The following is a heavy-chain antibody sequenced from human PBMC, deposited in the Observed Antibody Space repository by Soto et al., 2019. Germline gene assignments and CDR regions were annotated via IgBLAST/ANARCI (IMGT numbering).Heavy chain of an antibody. CDR1: GFTFSNAW. D-gene: IGHD3-22*01. CDR3: TTAYYYDSSGYYFFDY. Sequence: GGSLRLSCAASGFTFSNAWMSWVRQAPGKGLEWVGRIKSKTDGGTTDYAAPVKGRFTISRDDSKNTLYLQMNSLKTEDTAVYYCTTAYYYDSSGYYFFDYWGQGTLVTVSS. CDR2: IKSKTDGGTT. J-gene: IGHJ4*02. V-gene: IGHV3-15*01.